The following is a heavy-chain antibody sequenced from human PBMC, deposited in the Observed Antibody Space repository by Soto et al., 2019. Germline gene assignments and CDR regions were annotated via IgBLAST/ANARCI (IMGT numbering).Heavy chain of an antibody. V-gene: IGHV5-10-1*01. D-gene: IGHD5-12*01. Sequence: PGESLKISCKGSGYSFTSYWISWVRQIPGKGLEWMGRIDPSDSYTNYSPSFQGHVTISADKSISTAYLQWSSLKASDTAMYYCASTSFNSGYDSLFDYWGQGTLVTVSS. J-gene: IGHJ4*02. CDR1: GYSFTSYW. CDR3: ASTSFNSGYDSLFDY. CDR2: IDPSDSYT.